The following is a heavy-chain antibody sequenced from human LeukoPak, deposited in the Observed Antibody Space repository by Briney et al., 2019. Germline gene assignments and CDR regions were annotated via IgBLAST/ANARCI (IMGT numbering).Heavy chain of an antibody. CDR2: ANTVSSYI. D-gene: IGHD3-22*01. CDR1: GFTFSDYS. V-gene: IGHV3-21*01. Sequence: PGGSLRLSCAASGFTFSDYSMNWVRQAPGKGLEWVASANTVSSYIYYADSMRGRFTISRENAKNSLFLQMNSLRAEDTAVYYCARLRRNSDRSDFFYYYDHWGKGTLVTVSS. CDR3: ARLRRNSDRSDFFYYYDH. J-gene: IGHJ4*02.